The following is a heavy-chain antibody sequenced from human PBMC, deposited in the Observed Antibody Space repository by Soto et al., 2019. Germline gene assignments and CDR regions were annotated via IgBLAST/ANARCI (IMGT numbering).Heavy chain of an antibody. D-gene: IGHD2-2*01. V-gene: IGHV1-69*13. CDR2: IIPIFGTA. Sequence: SLKVSCKASGGTFSSYAISWVRQAPGQGLEWMGGIIPIFGTANYAQKFQGRVTITADESTSTAYMELSSLRSEDTAVYYCARLVLVPAATIPNWFDPWGQGTLVTAPQ. J-gene: IGHJ5*02. CDR3: ARLVLVPAATIPNWFDP. CDR1: GGTFSSYA.